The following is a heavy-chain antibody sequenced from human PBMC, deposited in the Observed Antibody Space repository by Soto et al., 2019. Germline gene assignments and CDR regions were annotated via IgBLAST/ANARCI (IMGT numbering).Heavy chain of an antibody. CDR1: GFTFTSYY. J-gene: IGHJ4*02. Sequence: QVQLVQSGAELKSPGASVKVSCKTSGFTFTSYYMHWVRQAPGQGLEWMGLIDLRGGDTRYAPKFQGRVTMTRERSANRVYMELTSLRSEDMAGYYCARGRGGGYGLDFWGQGTLVTVSS. CDR2: IDLRGGDT. V-gene: IGHV1-46*01. D-gene: IGHD1-26*01. CDR3: ARGRGGGYGLDF.